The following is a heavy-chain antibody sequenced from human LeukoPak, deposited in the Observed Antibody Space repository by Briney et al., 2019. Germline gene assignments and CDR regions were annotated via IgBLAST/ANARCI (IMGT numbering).Heavy chain of an antibody. CDR2: MKEDGIEK. D-gene: IGHD1-14*01. V-gene: IGHV3-7*03. CDR3: ATGGIKNGYNLY. CDR1: GFTFSSST. Sequence: PGGSLRLSCVVSGFTFSSSTMTWVRQAPGKGLEWVASMKEDGIEKYYVDSVKGRFTISRDNAKSSLYLQVNSLRAEDTAVYYCATGGIKNGYNLYWGQGTLVIVSS. J-gene: IGHJ4*02.